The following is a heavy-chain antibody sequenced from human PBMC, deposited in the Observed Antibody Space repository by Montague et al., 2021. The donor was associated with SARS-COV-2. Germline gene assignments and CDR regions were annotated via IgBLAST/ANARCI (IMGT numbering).Heavy chain of an antibody. Sequence: SETLSLTCTVSGGSISSSSYYWVWLRQPQGMGLEGIRSINYSRSSYYNPSSKSRVTISSDTSKNQFSLKLGSVTAADTAVYYCARHRVLRFLETDYYYYGIDVWGHGTTDTVSS. CDR3: ARHRVLRFLETDYYYYGIDV. CDR2: INYSRSS. J-gene: IGHJ6*02. D-gene: IGHD3-3*01. V-gene: IGHV4-39*01. CDR1: GGSISSSSYY.